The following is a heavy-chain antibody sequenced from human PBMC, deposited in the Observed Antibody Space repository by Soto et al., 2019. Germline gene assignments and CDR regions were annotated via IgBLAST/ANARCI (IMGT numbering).Heavy chain of an antibody. CDR1: GGSISSSSYY. CDR3: ARGKGLTNWFDP. V-gene: IGHV4-39*01. CDR2: IYYSGST. J-gene: IGHJ5*02. Sequence: SETLSLTCTVSGGSISSSSYYWGWIRQPPGKGLEWIGSIYYSGSTYYNPSLKSRVTISVDTSKNQFSLKLSSVTAADTAVYYCARGKGLTNWFDPWGQGTLVTVSS.